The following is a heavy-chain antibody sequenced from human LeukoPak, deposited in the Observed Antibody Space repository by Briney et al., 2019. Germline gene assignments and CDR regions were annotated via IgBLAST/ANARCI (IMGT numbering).Heavy chain of an antibody. Sequence: GGSLRLSCAASGFRFPDAWINWIRQAPGQGLEWVGRIKSKSNAGTTDYGAPVKGRFTISRDDSNNTLYLQMDSLKTEDTAVYFCTTWGSSGWGWYFDLWGRGALVTVSS. J-gene: IGHJ2*01. CDR3: TTWGSSGWGWYFDL. V-gene: IGHV3-15*07. CDR1: GFRFPDAW. CDR2: IKSKSNAGTT. D-gene: IGHD6-19*01.